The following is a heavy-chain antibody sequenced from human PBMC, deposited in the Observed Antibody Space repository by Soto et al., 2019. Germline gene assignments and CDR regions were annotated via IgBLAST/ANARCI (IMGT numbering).Heavy chain of an antibody. CDR1: GGTFNTYP. CDR2: IIPILDIA. D-gene: IGHD3-3*01. J-gene: IGHJ4*02. CDR3: ARDKRDLRFLEWSYYFDY. V-gene: IGHV1-69*04. Sequence: SVKVSCKTSGGTFNTYPISWVRQAPGQGLEWMGTIIPILDIANYAQKFQGRVTITADKSTSTAYMELSSLESEDTAVYYCARDKRDLRFLEWSYYFDYWGQGTLVTVSS.